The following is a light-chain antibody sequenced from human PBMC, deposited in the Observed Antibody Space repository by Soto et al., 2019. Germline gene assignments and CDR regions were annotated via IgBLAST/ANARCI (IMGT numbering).Light chain of an antibody. CDR3: SSYTGSSTPVV. V-gene: IGLV2-14*03. CDR2: DVT. CDR1: SSDIGTYNN. Sequence: QSALTQPASVSGSPGQSITISCTGTSSDIGTYNNVSWYQHHPGKAPKFMIYDVTSRPSGVSNRFSGSKSGNTASLTISGLQIEDEADYYCSSYTGSSTPVVFGGGTQLTVL. J-gene: IGLJ2*01.